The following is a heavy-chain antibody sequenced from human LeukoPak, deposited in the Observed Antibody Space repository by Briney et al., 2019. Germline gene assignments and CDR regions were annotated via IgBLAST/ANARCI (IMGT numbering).Heavy chain of an antibody. CDR1: GYTFTGYY. V-gene: IGHV1-2*02. D-gene: IGHD5-12*01. J-gene: IGHJ4*02. Sequence: GASVKVSCKASGYTFTGYYMHWVRQAPGQGLEWMGWINPNSGGTNYAQKFQGRVTMTRNTAISTDYMELSRLRSEDTAVYYCARAARRDGYNRPFDYWGQGTLVTVSS. CDR2: INPNSGGT. CDR3: ARAARRDGYNRPFDY.